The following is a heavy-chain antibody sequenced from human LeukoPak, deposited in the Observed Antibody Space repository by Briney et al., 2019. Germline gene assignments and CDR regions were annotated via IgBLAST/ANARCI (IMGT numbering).Heavy chain of an antibody. CDR3: ARTPGSYNAHYYYYMDV. CDR1: GDSLSTSTYY. V-gene: IGHV4-39*07. J-gene: IGHJ6*03. Sequence: PSETLSLTCGVSGDSLSTSTYYWDYIRQPPGKGLEWIGSIYYSGSTYYNPSLKSRVTISIDTSKNQFSLKLSSVTAADTAVYYCARTPGSYNAHYYYYMDVWGKGTTVTISS. CDR2: IYYSGST. D-gene: IGHD1-26*01.